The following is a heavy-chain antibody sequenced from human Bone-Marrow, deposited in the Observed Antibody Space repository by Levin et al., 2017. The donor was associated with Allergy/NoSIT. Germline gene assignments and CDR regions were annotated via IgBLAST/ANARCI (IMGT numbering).Heavy chain of an antibody. CDR3: ARGQGIAAAGTKLVFYYDYGMDV. V-gene: IGHV4-59*01. D-gene: IGHD6-13*01. CDR1: GGSISSYY. CDR2: IYYSGST. Sequence: PSETLSLTCTVSGGSISSYYWSWIRQPPGKGLEWIGYIYYSGSTNYNPSLKSRVTISVDTSKNQFSLKLSSVTAADTAVYYCARGQGIAAAGTKLVFYYDYGMDVWGQGTTVTVSS. J-gene: IGHJ6*02.